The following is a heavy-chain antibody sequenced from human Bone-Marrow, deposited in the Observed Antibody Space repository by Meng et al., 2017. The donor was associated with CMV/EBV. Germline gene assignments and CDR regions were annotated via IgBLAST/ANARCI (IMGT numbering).Heavy chain of an antibody. Sequence: SETLSLTCTVSGGSISSYYWSWIRQPPGKGLEWIGYIYYSGSTNYNPSLKSRVTISVYTSKNQFSLKLSSVTAADTAVYYCARDSMYSSGWNYYYYGMDVWGQGTTVTVSS. CDR3: ARDSMYSSGWNYYYYGMDV. CDR2: IYYSGST. J-gene: IGHJ6*02. CDR1: GGSISSYY. V-gene: IGHV4-59*01. D-gene: IGHD6-19*01.